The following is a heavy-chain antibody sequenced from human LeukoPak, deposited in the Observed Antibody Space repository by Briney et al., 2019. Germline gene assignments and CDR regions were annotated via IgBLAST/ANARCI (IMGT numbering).Heavy chain of an antibody. CDR2: IIPIFGTA. CDR1: GGTFSSYA. CDR3: ARDVGENSYGQTDWFDP. J-gene: IGHJ5*02. D-gene: IGHD5-18*01. V-gene: IGHV1-69*13. Sequence: SVKASCKASGGTFSSYAISWVRQAPGQGLEWMGGIIPIFGTANYAQKFQGRVTITADESTSTAYMELSSLRSEDTAVYYCARDVGENSYGQTDWFDPWGQGTLVTVSS.